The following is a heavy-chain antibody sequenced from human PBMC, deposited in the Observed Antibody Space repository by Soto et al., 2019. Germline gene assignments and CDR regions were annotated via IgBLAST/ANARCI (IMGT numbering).Heavy chain of an antibody. CDR1: GFTFDDYA. CDR3: VKDKAGRPNYGMDV. CDR2: ISWNSGSI. Sequence: EVQLVESGGGLVQPGRSLRLSCAASGFTFDDYAMHWVRQAPGKGLEWVSSISWNSGSIGYADSVKGRFTISRDNAKNSLYLQMNSLRAEDTAVYYCVKDKAGRPNYGMDVWGQGTTVTVSS. D-gene: IGHD6-6*01. V-gene: IGHV3-9*01. J-gene: IGHJ6*02.